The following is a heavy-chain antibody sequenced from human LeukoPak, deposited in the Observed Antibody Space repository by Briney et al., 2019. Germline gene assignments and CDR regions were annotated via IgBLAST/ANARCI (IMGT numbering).Heavy chain of an antibody. J-gene: IGHJ3*02. CDR2: IYPGDSDT. Sequence: GASLQISCKGSGSLFTSYWIGWVRPLPGKGLKWMGIIYPGDSDTRYSPSFQGQVTISANKSISTAYPQWSSLKASDTAMYYCARRYSYGSGAFDIWGQGTMVTVSS. V-gene: IGHV5-51*01. D-gene: IGHD5-18*01. CDR3: ARRYSYGSGAFDI. CDR1: GSLFTSYW.